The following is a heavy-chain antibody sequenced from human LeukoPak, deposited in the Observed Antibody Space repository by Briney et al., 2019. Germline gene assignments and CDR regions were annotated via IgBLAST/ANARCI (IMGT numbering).Heavy chain of an antibody. CDR3: AKRFLTSPGNNYFDS. V-gene: IGHV3-23*01. J-gene: IGHJ5*01. CDR2: ISGIDTTT. CDR1: GFTFSSYA. Sequence: QPGGSLRLSCAASGFTFSSYAMTWVRQAPGKGLEWVSLISGIDTTTIYADSVKGRFTISRDNFKNTLYLQMNSLRAEDTAVYYCAKRFLTSPGNNYFDSWGQGTLVTVSS. D-gene: IGHD2/OR15-2a*01.